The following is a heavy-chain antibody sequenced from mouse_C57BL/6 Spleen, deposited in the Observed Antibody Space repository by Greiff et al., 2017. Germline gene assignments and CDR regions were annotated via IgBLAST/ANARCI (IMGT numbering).Heavy chain of an antibody. V-gene: IGHV10-3*01. CDR1: GFTFNTYA. CDR3: GSDGYYSGYFDV. CDR2: IRSKSSNYAT. D-gene: IGHD2-3*01. Sequence: GGGLVQPNGSLKLSCAASGFTFNTYAMHWVRQAPGKGLEWVARIRSKSSNYATYYADSVKDRFTISRDDSKSMLYLQMNNLKTEDTAMDYCGSDGYYSGYFDVWGTGTTVTVSS. J-gene: IGHJ1*03.